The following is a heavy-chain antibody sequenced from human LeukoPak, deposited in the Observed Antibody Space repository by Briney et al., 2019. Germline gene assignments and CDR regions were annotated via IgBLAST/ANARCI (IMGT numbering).Heavy chain of an antibody. J-gene: IGHJ6*04. CDR3: AKATLWFGELLTRESGMDV. CDR1: GFTFSSYG. CDR2: ISYDGSNK. D-gene: IGHD3-10*01. V-gene: IGHV3-30*18. Sequence: GGSLRLSCAASGFTFSSYGMHWVRQAPGKGLEWVAVISYDGSNKYYADSVKGRFTISRDNSKNTLYLQMNSLRAEDTAVYYCAKATLWFGELLTRESGMDVWGEGTTVTVSS.